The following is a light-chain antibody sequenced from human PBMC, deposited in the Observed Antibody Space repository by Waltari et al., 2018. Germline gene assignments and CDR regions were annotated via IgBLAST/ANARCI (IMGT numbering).Light chain of an antibody. Sequence: EIVLTQSPGILSLSPGERATLSCRASQSVSSSYLAWYQQKPGQAPRLLICGASSRATGCPDRFRGSGSGTDFTLTISRLEPEDFAVYYCQQYGSSPPEYTFGQGTKLEIK. CDR1: QSVSSSY. J-gene: IGKJ2*01. V-gene: IGKV3-20*01. CDR2: GAS. CDR3: QQYGSSPPEYT.